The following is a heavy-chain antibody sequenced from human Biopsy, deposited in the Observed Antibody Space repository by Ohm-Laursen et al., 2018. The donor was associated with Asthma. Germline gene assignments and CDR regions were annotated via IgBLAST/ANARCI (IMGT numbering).Heavy chain of an antibody. Sequence: SLRLSCAASGFTFSNYGMHWVRQAPGKGLDWVAVISFDGSNKNYTDSVKGRFTISRDNSRNTLHLQMNSLRAEDTAVYYCAKDVFPGWKLRRGPDYWGRGTLFTVSA. J-gene: IGHJ4*02. CDR2: ISFDGSNK. V-gene: IGHV3-30*18. CDR3: AKDVFPGWKLRRGPDY. CDR1: GFTFSNYG. D-gene: IGHD4-23*01.